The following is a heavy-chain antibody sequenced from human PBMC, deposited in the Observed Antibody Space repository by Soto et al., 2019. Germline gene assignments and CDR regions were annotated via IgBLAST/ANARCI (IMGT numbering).Heavy chain of an antibody. CDR3: ARDRTDSGYYTNWLDP. Sequence: SLKVSCTASGGTFGSDAITWVRQAPGQGLEWVGGIIPIFGTTNYAQNLQGRVTISADKSTLTSYMELHSLTSDDTALYYCARDRTDSGYYTNWLDPWGQGTQVTVSS. D-gene: IGHD3-22*01. J-gene: IGHJ5*02. CDR1: GGTFGSDA. V-gene: IGHV1-69*06. CDR2: IIPIFGTT.